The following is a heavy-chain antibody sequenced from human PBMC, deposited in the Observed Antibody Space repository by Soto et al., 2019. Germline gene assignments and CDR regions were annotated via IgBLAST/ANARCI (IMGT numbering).Heavy chain of an antibody. V-gene: IGHV3-23*01. CDR3: AKDPGPMTTVTTFLDLNWFDP. CDR1: GFTFSSYA. J-gene: IGHJ5*02. Sequence: GGSLRLSCAASGFTFSSYAMSWVRQAPGKGLEWVSAISGSGGSTYYADSVKGPFTISRDNSKNTLYLQMNSLRAEDTAVYYCAKDPGPMTTVTTFLDLNWFDPWGQGTLVTVSS. D-gene: IGHD4-4*01. CDR2: ISGSGGST.